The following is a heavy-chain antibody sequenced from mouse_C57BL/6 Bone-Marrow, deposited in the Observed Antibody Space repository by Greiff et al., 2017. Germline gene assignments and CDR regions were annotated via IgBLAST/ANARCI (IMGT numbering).Heavy chain of an antibody. D-gene: IGHD4-1*01. Sequence: QVQLKESGAELARPGASLKLSCKASGYTFTSYGISWVKQRTGQGLEWIGEIYPRSGNTYYNEKFKGKATLTADKSSSTAYMELRSLTSEDSAVYFCAKLAYYFDYWGQGTTLTVSS. CDR1: GYTFTSYG. J-gene: IGHJ2*01. CDR3: AKLAYYFDY. V-gene: IGHV1-81*01. CDR2: IYPRSGNT.